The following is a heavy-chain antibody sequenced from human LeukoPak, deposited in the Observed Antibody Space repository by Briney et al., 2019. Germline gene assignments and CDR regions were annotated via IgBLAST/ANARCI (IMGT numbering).Heavy chain of an antibody. Sequence: PGGSLRLSCAASGFTFSSYTMNWVRQAPGKGLEWVAVIWYDGSNKYYADSVKGRFTISRDNSKNTLYLQMNSLRAEDTAVYYCARGVAAAGTVDYWGQGTLVTVSS. J-gene: IGHJ4*02. D-gene: IGHD6-13*01. CDR1: GFTFSSYT. V-gene: IGHV3-33*08. CDR2: IWYDGSNK. CDR3: ARGVAAAGTVDY.